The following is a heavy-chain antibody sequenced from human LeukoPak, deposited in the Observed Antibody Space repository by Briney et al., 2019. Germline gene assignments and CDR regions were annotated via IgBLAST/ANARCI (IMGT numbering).Heavy chain of an antibody. J-gene: IGHJ4*02. CDR3: ARGIGRITISGVVITHPYYFDY. CDR2: INHSGST. CDR1: GGSFSGYY. Sequence: SETLSLTCAVYGGSFSGYYWSWIRQPPGKGLEWIGEINHSGSTNYNPSLKSRVTISVDTSKNQFSLKLSSVTAADTAVYYCARGIGRITISGVVITHPYYFDYWGQGTLVTVSS. D-gene: IGHD3-3*01. V-gene: IGHV4-34*01.